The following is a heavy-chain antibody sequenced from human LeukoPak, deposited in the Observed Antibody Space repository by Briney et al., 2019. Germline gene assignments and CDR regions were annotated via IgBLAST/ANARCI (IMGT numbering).Heavy chain of an antibody. CDR3: AKDGYSSGWYFYAD. CDR1: GFTFSSYD. Sequence: GGSLRLSCAASGFTFSSYDMHWVRQATGKGLEWVSAIGTAGDTYYPGSVKGRFTISRDNAKNSLYLQMNSLRAEDTALYYCAKDGYSSGWYFYADWGQGTLVTVSS. D-gene: IGHD6-19*01. J-gene: IGHJ4*02. V-gene: IGHV3-13*01. CDR2: IGTAGDT.